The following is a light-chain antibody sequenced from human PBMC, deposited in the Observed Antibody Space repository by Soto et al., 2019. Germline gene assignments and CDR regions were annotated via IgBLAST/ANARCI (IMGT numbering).Light chain of an antibody. CDR2: YDD. CDR1: SSNIKNNA. J-gene: IGLJ2*01. V-gene: IGLV1-36*01. Sequence: QSVLTQPPSVSAAPRQRVTISCSGGSSNIKNNAVNWYQQLPGKAPKLLIYYDDLLPSGVSDRFSGSRSDTSASLAISGLQSEDEANYYCAAWDDRLNAVVFGGGTKVTVL. CDR3: AAWDDRLNAVV.